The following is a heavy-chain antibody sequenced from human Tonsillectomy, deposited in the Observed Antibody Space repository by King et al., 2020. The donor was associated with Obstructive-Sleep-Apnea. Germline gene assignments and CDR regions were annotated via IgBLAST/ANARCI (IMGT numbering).Heavy chain of an antibody. CDR2: ISSNGGST. CDR3: VKDQGYYLGLYYFDY. J-gene: IGHJ4*02. CDR1: GFTFSSYA. V-gene: IGHV3-64D*06. D-gene: IGHD3-10*01. Sequence: EVQLVESGGGLVQPGGSLRLSCSASGFTFSSYAMHWVRQAPGKGLEYVSAISSNGGSTYYADSVKGRFTISRDNSKNTLYLQMSSLRAEDTAVYYCVKDQGYYLGLYYFDYWGQGTLVTVPS.